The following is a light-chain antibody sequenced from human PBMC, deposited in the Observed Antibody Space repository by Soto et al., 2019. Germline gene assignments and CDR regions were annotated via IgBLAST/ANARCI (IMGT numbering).Light chain of an antibody. V-gene: IGKV1-39*01. J-gene: IGKJ4*01. CDR1: ESINTY. Sequence: DTQMTQSPSSLSASVGDRVTISCRASESINTYLNWYQQKPGQAPNLLIYATSSLQSRVPSRFSGSGSGTHFTLTINNLQPEDFATYYCQESYTTPLSFGGGTKVEIK. CDR3: QESYTTPLS. CDR2: ATS.